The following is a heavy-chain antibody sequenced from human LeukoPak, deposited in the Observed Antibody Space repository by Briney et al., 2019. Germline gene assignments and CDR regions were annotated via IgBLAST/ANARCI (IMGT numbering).Heavy chain of an antibody. CDR2: INTNTGNP. D-gene: IGHD3-10*01. Sequence: ASVKVSCKASGYTFTSYAMNWVRQAPGQGLEWMGWINTNTGNPTYAQGFTGRFVFSLDTSVSTAYLQISSLKAEDTAVYYCARELWFGELLPFDYWGQGTLVTVSS. J-gene: IGHJ4*02. CDR1: GYTFTSYA. CDR3: ARELWFGELLPFDY. V-gene: IGHV7-4-1*02.